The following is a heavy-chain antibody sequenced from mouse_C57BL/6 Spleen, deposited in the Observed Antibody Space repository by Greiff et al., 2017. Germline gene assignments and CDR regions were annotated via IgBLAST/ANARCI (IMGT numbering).Heavy chain of an antibody. V-gene: IGHV5-4*01. Sequence: EVQLVESGGGLVKPGGSLKLSCAASGFTFSSYAMSWVRQTPEKRLEWVATISDGGSYTYYPDNVKGRFTISRDNAKNNLYLQMSHLKSEDTAMYYCARDSTTVMDYWGQGTSVTVSS. CDR2: ISDGGSYT. D-gene: IGHD1-1*01. CDR1: GFTFSSYA. CDR3: ARDSTTVMDY. J-gene: IGHJ4*01.